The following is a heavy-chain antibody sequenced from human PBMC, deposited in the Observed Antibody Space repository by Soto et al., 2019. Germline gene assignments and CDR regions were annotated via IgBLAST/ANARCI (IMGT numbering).Heavy chain of an antibody. CDR2: IIPIFGTA. V-gene: IGHV1-69*13. D-gene: IGHD4-17*01. CDR1: GGTFSSYA. J-gene: IGHJ5*02. CDR3: ARDQMMTTVTIGWFDP. Sequence: ASVKVSCKASGGTFSSYAISWVRQAPGQGLEWMGGIIPIFGTANYAQKFQGRVTITADESTSTAYMELSSLRSEDTAVYYCARDQMMTTVTIGWFDPWGQGTLVTVSS.